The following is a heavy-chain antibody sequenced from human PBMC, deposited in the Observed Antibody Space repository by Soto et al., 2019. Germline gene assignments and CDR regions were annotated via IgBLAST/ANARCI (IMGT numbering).Heavy chain of an antibody. CDR1: GFTFSSYW. D-gene: IGHD3-3*01. CDR2: IKKDGSEK. CDR3: ATHRSTGSYDFTDAFDI. V-gene: IGHV3-7*03. Sequence: GGSLRLSCAASGFTFSSYWMSWVRQAPGRGLEWVANIKKDGSEKYYVESLKGRFTISRDDAKNSLYLQINSLRAEDTAVYYYATHRSTGSYDFTDAFDIWGQGTMVTVSS. J-gene: IGHJ3*02.